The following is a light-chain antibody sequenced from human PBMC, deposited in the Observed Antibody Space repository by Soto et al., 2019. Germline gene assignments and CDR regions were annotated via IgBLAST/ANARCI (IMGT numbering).Light chain of an antibody. J-gene: IGKJ5*01. CDR2: AAS. CDR3: QKRSNGPIT. Sequence: DIQITQSPSSLSASVGDRVTITCRASQDISNDLAWYQQKPGKVPKFLIYAASTCPTGVPSRFSGSGSGTDFTLTISSLEPEDFAVYYCQKRSNGPITFGQGTRLEIK. CDR1: QDISND. V-gene: IGKV1-27*01.